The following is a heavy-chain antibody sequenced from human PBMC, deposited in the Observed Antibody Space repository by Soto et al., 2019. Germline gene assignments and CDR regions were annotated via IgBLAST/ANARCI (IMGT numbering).Heavy chain of an antibody. CDR3: ATYCSGGSCYLDYYYYGMDV. J-gene: IGHJ6*02. CDR2: IDPSDSYT. D-gene: IGHD2-15*01. CDR1: GYTFASYW. V-gene: IGHV5-10-1*01. Sequence: GEPLRNSCSGSGYTFASYWISWVRQMPGKGLEWMGRIDPSDSYTNFSPSFQGHVTISVDKSTNTAYLQWSSLKASDTAMYYCATYCSGGSCYLDYYYYGMDVWGQGTMVTVSS.